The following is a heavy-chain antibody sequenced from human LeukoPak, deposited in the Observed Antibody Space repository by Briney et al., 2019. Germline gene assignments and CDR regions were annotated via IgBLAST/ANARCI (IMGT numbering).Heavy chain of an antibody. Sequence: GGSLRLSCAASGFTFSSYEMNWVRQAPGKGLEWVSYISSSGSTIYYADSVKGRFTISRDNSKNTLHLQMSSLRLEDTAVYYCARDLGPWGMNPGVVIGGLDVWGQGTTVTVSS. CDR3: ARDLGPWGMNPGVVIGGLDV. V-gene: IGHV3-48*03. D-gene: IGHD3-3*01. CDR1: GFTFSSYE. CDR2: ISSSGSTI. J-gene: IGHJ6*02.